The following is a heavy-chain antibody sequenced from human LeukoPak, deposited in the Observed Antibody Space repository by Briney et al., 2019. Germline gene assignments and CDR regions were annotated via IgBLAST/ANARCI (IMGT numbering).Heavy chain of an antibody. CDR1: GFTFSSYA. CDR3: ARGYSYGYGY. D-gene: IGHD5-18*01. CDR2: ISGSGGST. J-gene: IGHJ4*02. Sequence: GGSLRLSCAASGFTFSSYAMSWVRPAPGKGLGWVSAISGSGGSTYYADSVKGRFTISRDNSKNTLYLQMNSLRAEDTAVYYCARGYSYGYGYWGQGTLVTVSS. V-gene: IGHV3-23*01.